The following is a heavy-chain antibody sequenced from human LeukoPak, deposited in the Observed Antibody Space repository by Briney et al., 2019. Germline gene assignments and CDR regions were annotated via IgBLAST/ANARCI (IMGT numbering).Heavy chain of an antibody. CDR2: ISGSGGST. J-gene: IGHJ5*02. V-gene: IGHV3-23*01. CDR1: GFTFSSYA. D-gene: IGHD6-19*01. Sequence: GGFLRLSCAASGFTFSSYAMSWVRQAPGKGLEWVSAISGSGGSTYYADSVKGRFTISRDNSKNTLYLQMNSLRAEDTAVYYCAKDFIGSGWPLRWFDPWGQGTLVTVSS. CDR3: AKDFIGSGWPLRWFDP.